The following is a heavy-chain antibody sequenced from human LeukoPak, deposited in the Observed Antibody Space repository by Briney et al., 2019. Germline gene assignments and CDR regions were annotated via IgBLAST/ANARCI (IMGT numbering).Heavy chain of an antibody. CDR3: ARKYSRFYYYYMDV. V-gene: IGHV4-34*01. CDR2: INHSRST. CDR1: GGSFSPYY. J-gene: IGHJ6*03. D-gene: IGHD6-6*01. Sequence: SETLSLTCAVYGGSFSPYYWSWIRQSPDKGLEWIGEINHSRSTNYNPSLKSRVTISVDTSKNQFSLKLSSVTAADTAVYYCARKYSRFYYYYMDVWGKGTTVTVSS.